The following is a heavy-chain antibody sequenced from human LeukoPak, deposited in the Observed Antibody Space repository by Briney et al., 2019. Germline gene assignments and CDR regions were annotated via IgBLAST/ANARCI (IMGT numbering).Heavy chain of an antibody. CDR1: GFTFNSYG. Sequence: AGGSLRLSCAAPGFTFNSYGMFWVRQAPGKGLEWVAFIWPDGSNKLYGDSVKGRFTISRDNSKNTVYLQMNSLRAEDTAVYYCARDYCRTTSCLECWGQGTLVTVSS. CDR3: ARDYCRTTSCLEC. D-gene: IGHD2-2*01. CDR2: IWPDGSNK. V-gene: IGHV3-33*01. J-gene: IGHJ4*02.